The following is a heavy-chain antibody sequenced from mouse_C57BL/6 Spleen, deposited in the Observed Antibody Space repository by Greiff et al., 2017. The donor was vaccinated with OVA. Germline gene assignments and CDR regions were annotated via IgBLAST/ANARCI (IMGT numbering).Heavy chain of an antibody. CDR3: ASHYYGSSFIFDY. D-gene: IGHD1-1*01. V-gene: IGHV1-82*01. CDR1: GYAFSSSW. CDR2: IYPGDGDT. Sequence: VKLVESGPELVKPGASVKISCKASGYAFSSSWMNWVKQRPGKGLEWIGRIYPGDGDTNYNGKFKGKATLTADKSSSTAYMQLSSLTSEDSAVYFCASHYYGSSFIFDYWGQGTTLTVSS. J-gene: IGHJ2*01.